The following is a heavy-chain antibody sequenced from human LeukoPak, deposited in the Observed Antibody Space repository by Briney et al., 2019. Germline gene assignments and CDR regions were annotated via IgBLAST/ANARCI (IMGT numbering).Heavy chain of an antibody. D-gene: IGHD3-22*01. CDR3: ARARYYDSPDY. CDR2: VNSDGSTT. J-gene: IGHJ4*02. Sequence: GGSLRLSCAASVFTFSSYWMHWVRQAPGKGLVWVSRVNSDGSTTNYADSVKGRFTISRDNAKNTLYMQMNSLRAEDTAVYYCARARYYDSPDYWGQGTLVTVSS. CDR1: VFTFSSYW. V-gene: IGHV3-74*01.